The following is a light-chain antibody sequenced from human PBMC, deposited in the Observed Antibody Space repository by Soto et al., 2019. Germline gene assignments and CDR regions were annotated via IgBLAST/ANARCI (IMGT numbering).Light chain of an antibody. CDR3: MKGTHWTST. J-gene: IGKJ5*01. Sequence: DVVRTQSPLSLPVTLGQPASISCRANQSLVHSDGMADCSWFQQRPGRSPRRXXYTVSDRDSGVRARVSGIGSGTDFAMKISRVEDEDVGFYDGMKGTHWTSTFGQGTRLEIK. CDR2: TVS. CDR1: QSLVHSDGMAD. V-gene: IGKV2-30*02.